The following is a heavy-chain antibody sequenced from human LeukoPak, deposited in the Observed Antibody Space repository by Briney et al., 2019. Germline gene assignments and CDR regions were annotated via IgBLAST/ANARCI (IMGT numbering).Heavy chain of an antibody. CDR3: ARGYSSSWLGYFDY. CDR2: VSSDGSIK. D-gene: IGHD6-13*01. J-gene: IGHJ4*02. Sequence: GGSLRLSCVASGFTFSSYGIHWVRQAPGKGLEWVAVVSSDGSIKYNADSVKGRFTISRDTSKNTVYLQMNGLGAEDTAFYYCARGYSSSWLGYFDYWGQGTLVTVSS. CDR1: GFTFSSYG. V-gene: IGHV3-30*03.